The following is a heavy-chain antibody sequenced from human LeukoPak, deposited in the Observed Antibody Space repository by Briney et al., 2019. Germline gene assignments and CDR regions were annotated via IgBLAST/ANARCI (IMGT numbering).Heavy chain of an antibody. J-gene: IGHJ4*02. V-gene: IGHV3-23*01. CDR3: ARDELAYDFWSGYFLDY. CDR1: GFIFSSYA. Sequence: PGGSLRLSCAASGFIFSSYAMSWVRQAPGKGLEWVSAISGSGGSTYYADSVKGRFTISRDNSKNTLYLQMNSLRAEDTAVYYCARDELAYDFWSGYFLDYWGQGTLVTVSS. D-gene: IGHD3-3*01. CDR2: ISGSGGST.